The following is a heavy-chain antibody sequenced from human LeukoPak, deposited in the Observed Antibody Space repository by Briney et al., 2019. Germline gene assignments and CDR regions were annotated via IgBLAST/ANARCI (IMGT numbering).Heavy chain of an antibody. CDR3: ARAGGSSEYSSSYFNY. Sequence: GGSLRLSCAASGFTFSSYWMSWGRQAPGKGLEWAANIKQDGSEKYYVDSVKSRFTISRDNAKNSLYLQMNSLRAEDTAVYYCARAGGSSEYSSSYFNYWGQGTLVTVSS. CDR2: IKQDGSEK. J-gene: IGHJ4*02. D-gene: IGHD6-6*01. CDR1: GFTFSSYW. V-gene: IGHV3-7*01.